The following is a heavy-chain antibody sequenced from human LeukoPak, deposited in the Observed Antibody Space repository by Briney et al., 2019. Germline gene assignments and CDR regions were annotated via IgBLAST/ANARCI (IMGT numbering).Heavy chain of an antibody. D-gene: IGHD3-3*01. CDR1: GGSISSYY. V-gene: IGHV4-4*09. J-gene: IGHJ6*03. Sequence: SETLSLTCTVSGGSISSYYWSWIRQPPGKGLEWIGYIYTSGSTNYNPSLKSRVTISIDTSKNQFSLKLTSVTAADTAVYYCARGSYDFWSGYYTGSYYYYYHMDVWGKGTTVTVSS. CDR3: ARGSYDFWSGYYTGSYYYYYHMDV. CDR2: IYTSGST.